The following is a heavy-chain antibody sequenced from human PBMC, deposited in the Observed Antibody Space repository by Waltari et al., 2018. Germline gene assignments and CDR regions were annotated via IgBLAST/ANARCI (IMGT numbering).Heavy chain of an antibody. CDR3: ATHPPSQLGVVLNWFDP. Sequence: QVQLVQSGAEVKKPGSSVKVSCKASGGSFSTYAITWLRQAPGQGLEWMGGIIPMLGTANYAQKFQERGTISVDTSKNQFSLKVNSVTAADTAVYYCATHPPSQLGVVLNWFDPWGQGILVTVSS. V-gene: IGHV1-69*14. CDR1: GGSFSTYA. CDR2: IIPMLGTA. J-gene: IGHJ5*02. D-gene: IGHD3-16*01.